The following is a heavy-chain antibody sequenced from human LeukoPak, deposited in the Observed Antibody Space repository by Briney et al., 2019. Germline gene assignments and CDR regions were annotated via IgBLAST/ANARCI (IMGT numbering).Heavy chain of an antibody. J-gene: IGHJ4*02. D-gene: IGHD4-17*01. Sequence: PGGSLRLSCAASGFTFSSYGMHWVRQAPGKGLEWVAVISYDGSNKYYADSVKGRFTISRDNSKNTLYLQMNSLRAEDTAVYYCAKGLVAVTTASAPEFDYWGQGTLVTVSS. V-gene: IGHV3-30*18. CDR1: GFTFSSYG. CDR3: AKGLVAVTTASAPEFDY. CDR2: ISYDGSNK.